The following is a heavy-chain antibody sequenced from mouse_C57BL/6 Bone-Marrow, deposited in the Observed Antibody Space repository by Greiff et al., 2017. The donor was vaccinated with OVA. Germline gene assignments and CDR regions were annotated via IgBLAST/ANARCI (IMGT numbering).Heavy chain of an antibody. CDR1: GYTFTSYG. CDR3: ARRTYYYGSSYAFDY. CDR2: IYPRSGNT. J-gene: IGHJ2*01. D-gene: IGHD1-1*01. Sequence: VKLQQSGAELARPGASVKLSCKASGYTFTSYGISWVKQRTGQGLEWIGEIYPRSGNTYYNEKFKGKATLTADKSSSTAYMELRSLTSEDSAVYFCARRTYYYGSSYAFDYWGQGTTLTVSS. V-gene: IGHV1-81*01.